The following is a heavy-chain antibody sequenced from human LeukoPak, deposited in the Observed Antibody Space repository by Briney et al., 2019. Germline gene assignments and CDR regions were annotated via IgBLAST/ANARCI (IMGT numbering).Heavy chain of an antibody. CDR2: ISGSGGST. D-gene: IGHD3-10*01. V-gene: IGHV3-23*01. CDR1: GFTFSSYA. Sequence: GGSLRLSCAASGFTFSSYAMSWVRQAPGKGLEWVSAISGSGGSTYYADSVKGRFTISRDNSKNTLYLQMNSLRADDTAVYYCARDQSSPPGGDYYYYGMDVWGKGTTVTVSS. CDR3: ARDQSSPPGGDYYYYGMDV. J-gene: IGHJ6*04.